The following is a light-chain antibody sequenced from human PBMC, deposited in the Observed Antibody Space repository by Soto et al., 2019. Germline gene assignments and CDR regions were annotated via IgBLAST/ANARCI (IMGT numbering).Light chain of an antibody. J-gene: IGLJ1*01. CDR3: CSYAGSSPHV. CDR2: DVS. CDR1: SSDVGGYNY. Sequence: QSVLTQPRSVSGSPGQSVTISCTGTSSDVGGYNYVSWYQQHPGKAPKLMIYDVSKRPSGVPDRFSGSKSGNTASLTISGLQAEDEADYYCCSYAGSSPHVFGTGTQLTVL. V-gene: IGLV2-11*01.